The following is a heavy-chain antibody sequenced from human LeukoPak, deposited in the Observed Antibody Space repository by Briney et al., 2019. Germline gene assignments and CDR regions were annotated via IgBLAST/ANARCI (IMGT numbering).Heavy chain of an antibody. J-gene: IGHJ4*02. V-gene: IGHV4-59*01. CDR3: ARVDYGGNRLRYYYFDY. CDR1: GGSISSYY. CDR2: IYYSGTT. D-gene: IGHD4-23*01. Sequence: SETLSLTCTVSGGSISSYYWSWIRQPPGKGLEWIGYIYYSGTTNYNPSLKSRVTISVDTSKNQFSLKLSSVTAADTALYYCARVDYGGNRLRYYYFDYWGQGTLVTVSS.